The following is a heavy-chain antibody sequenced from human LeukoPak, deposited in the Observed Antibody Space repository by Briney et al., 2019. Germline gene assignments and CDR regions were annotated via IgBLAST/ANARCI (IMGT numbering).Heavy chain of an antibody. V-gene: IGHV4-59*01. Sequence: KPSETLSLTCTVSGGSISDYYWNWIRQPPGKGLEWIGYMYYSGSSNFNPSLKSRVTISVDTSKNHLSLKLTSVTAADTAVYYCARRGPRGTDFDFWGQGTLVTVSS. CDR2: MYYSGSS. CDR1: GGSISDYY. CDR3: ARRGPRGTDFDF. D-gene: IGHD1-26*01. J-gene: IGHJ4*02.